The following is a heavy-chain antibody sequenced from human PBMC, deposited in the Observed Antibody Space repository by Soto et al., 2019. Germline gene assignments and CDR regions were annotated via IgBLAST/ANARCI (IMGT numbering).Heavy chain of an antibody. Sequence: QMQLVESGGNLVKPGGSLRLSCSGSGFSFGDYYMNWIRKAPGKGLEWVSYISSGGNTISYSDSVKGRFTISRDNAKKSVYLEMDSQRPEDTAVYYCARRLFLDVWGQGTLVTVSS. V-gene: IGHV3-11*01. CDR1: GFSFGDYY. D-gene: IGHD2-21*01. CDR2: ISSGGNTI. J-gene: IGHJ4*02. CDR3: ARRLFLDV.